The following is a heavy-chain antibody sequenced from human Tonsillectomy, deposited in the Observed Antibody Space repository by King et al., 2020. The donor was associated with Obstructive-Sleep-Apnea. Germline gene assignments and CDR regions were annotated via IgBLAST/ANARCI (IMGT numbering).Heavy chain of an antibody. CDR1: GYNFPTYS. Sequence: VQLVQSGSELKKPGASVTISCRTSGYNFPTYSMNWVRQAPGQGLEWMGYINTNTGSPTYAQAFTGRFVFSLDSPVSTAYLQISSLKPEDTAVYYCATLYYFDSSDYLASFDYWGQGTLVTVSS. V-gene: IGHV7-4-1*02. J-gene: IGHJ4*02. CDR2: INTNTGSP. CDR3: ATLYYFDSSDYLASFDY. D-gene: IGHD3-22*01.